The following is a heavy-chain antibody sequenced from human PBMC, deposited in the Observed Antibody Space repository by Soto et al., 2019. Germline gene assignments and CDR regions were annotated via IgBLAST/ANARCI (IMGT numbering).Heavy chain of an antibody. Sequence: PGESLKISCKGSGYTFYSYRIAWVRQVPGKGLEWMGIIYPGDSDTRYSPSFQGQVSISADKSINTAYLQWSSLKASDTAMYYCASPHGNSYGFGFDIWGQGTMVTVSS. CDR1: GYTFYSYR. V-gene: IGHV5-51*01. CDR2: IYPGDSDT. CDR3: ASPHGNSYGFGFDI. D-gene: IGHD4-17*01. J-gene: IGHJ3*02.